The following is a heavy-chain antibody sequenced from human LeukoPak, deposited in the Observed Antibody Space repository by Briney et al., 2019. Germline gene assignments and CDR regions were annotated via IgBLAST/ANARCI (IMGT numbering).Heavy chain of an antibody. Sequence: GGSLRLSCAASGFTVSSNHMSWVRQTPGKGLEWVSVMYRSDATYYADSVKGRFTMSRDSSKNTVYLQMNSLRSEDTAVYYCARDLPDQGAYWGQGTLVIVSS. CDR2: MYRSDAT. D-gene: IGHD1-14*01. CDR1: GFTVSSNH. J-gene: IGHJ4*02. V-gene: IGHV3-53*01. CDR3: ARDLPDQGAY.